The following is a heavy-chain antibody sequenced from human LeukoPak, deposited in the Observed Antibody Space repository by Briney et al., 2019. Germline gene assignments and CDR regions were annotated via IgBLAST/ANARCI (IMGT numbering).Heavy chain of an antibody. D-gene: IGHD3-9*01. CDR1: GFTFSSYA. J-gene: IGHJ4*02. CDR3: AKSNPPGILTGYPPDY. Sequence: QPGGSLRLSCAASGFTFSSYAMSWVRQAPGKGLEWVSAISGSGGSTYYADSVKGRFTISRDNSKNTLYLQMNSLRAEDTAVYYCAKSNPPGILTGYPPDYWGQGTLVTVSS. CDR2: ISGSGGST. V-gene: IGHV3-23*01.